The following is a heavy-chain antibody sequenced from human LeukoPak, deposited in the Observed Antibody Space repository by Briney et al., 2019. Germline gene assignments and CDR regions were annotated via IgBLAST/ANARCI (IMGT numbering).Heavy chain of an antibody. CDR2: IYYRGST. D-gene: IGHD3-3*01. CDR1: GGSISSISYY. V-gene: IGHV4-39*07. J-gene: IGHJ5*02. Sequence: SETLSLTCTVSGGSISSISYYWGWIRQPPGKGLEWIGTIYYRGSTYYNPSLKSRVTISVDTSKNQFSLKLSSVTAADTAVYYCARVGAIFGVVTNDNWFDPWGQGTLVTVSS. CDR3: ARVGAIFGVVTNDNWFDP.